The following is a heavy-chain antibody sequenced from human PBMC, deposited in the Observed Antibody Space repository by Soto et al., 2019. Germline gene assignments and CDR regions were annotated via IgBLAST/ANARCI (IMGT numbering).Heavy chain of an antibody. CDR1: GYTFTTYG. Sequence: QVQLVQSGAEVKKPGASVNVSCKASGYTFTTYGISWVRQAPGQGLEWLGWISAHNGNTNYAQKLQGRGTMTTDTTTRTAYRELKSLRSDDTAVYYCTRDESPSSDWKDVFDIWGQGTMVTVSS. J-gene: IGHJ3*02. V-gene: IGHV1-18*01. CDR3: TRDESPSSDWKDVFDI. CDR2: ISAHNGNT. D-gene: IGHD6-19*01.